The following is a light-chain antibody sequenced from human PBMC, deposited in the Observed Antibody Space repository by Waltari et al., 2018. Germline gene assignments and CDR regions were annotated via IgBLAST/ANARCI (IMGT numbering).Light chain of an antibody. J-gene: IGKJ4*01. Sequence: DIQMTQSPSSLSASVGDRVTITCRSSRTFSTFLQWYQQQPGKAPKFLIYAASSLQSGVPTRFSGSGIGTDFTLTISYLQPEDFATYYCQQSYRTPLTFGGGTKVELK. CDR2: AAS. CDR1: RTFSTF. V-gene: IGKV1-39*01. CDR3: QQSYRTPLT.